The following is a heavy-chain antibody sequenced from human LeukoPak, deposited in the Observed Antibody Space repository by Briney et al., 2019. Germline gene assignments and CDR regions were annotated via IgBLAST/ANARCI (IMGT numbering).Heavy chain of an antibody. CDR3: AREYYDSSGKQAYYFDY. CDR2: INPNSGGT. V-gene: IGHV1-2*02. J-gene: IGHJ4*02. CDR1: GYTFTGYY. Sequence: ASVKVSCKASGYTFTGYYMHWVRQAPGQGLEWMGWINPNSGGTNYAQKFQGRVTMTRDTSISTAYMELSRLRSDDTAVYYCAREYYDSSGKQAYYFDYWGQGTLVTASS. D-gene: IGHD3-22*01.